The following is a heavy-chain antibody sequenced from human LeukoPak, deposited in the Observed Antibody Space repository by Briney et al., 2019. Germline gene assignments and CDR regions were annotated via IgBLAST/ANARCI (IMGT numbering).Heavy chain of an antibody. D-gene: IGHD6-13*01. J-gene: IGHJ5*02. CDR3: ARASSAQLVRGWFDP. CDR2: ISAYNGNT. Sequence: ASVKVSCKASGYTFTSYGISWVRQAPGQGLAWMGWISAYNGNTNYAQKLQGRVTMTTDTSTSTAYMELRSLRSDDTAVYYCARASSAQLVRGWFDPWGQGTLVTVSS. CDR1: GYTFTSYG. V-gene: IGHV1-18*01.